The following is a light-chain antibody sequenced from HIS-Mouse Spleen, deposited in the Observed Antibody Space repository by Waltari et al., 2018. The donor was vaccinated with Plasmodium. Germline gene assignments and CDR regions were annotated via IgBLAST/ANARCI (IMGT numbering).Light chain of an antibody. CDR1: ALPTKY. CDR2: EDS. V-gene: IGLV3-10*01. CDR3: YSTDSSGNHRV. Sequence: SYELTQPPSVSVSPGQTARITCPGDALPTKYAYLSQQKSGQAPVLVIYEDSKRPSGIPERFSGSSSGTMATLTISGAQVEDEADYYCYSTDSSGNHRVFGGGTKLTVL. J-gene: IGLJ3*02.